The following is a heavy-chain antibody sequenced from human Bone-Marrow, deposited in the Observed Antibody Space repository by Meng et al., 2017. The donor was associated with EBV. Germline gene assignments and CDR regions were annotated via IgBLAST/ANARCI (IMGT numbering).Heavy chain of an antibody. CDR1: CYSISSFYY. D-gene: IGHD6-19*01. CDR3: ARPFPSWQSPRLDPFGA. V-gene: IGHV4-39*01. J-gene: IGHJ5*02. CDR2: VHYTGST. Sequence: QLQLRESGPGQVKPSVTLSLTCTVSCYSISSFYYWGWIRQPPGRGLEWIGSVHYTGSTYYSPSLKSRVTVSVDTSKNQFSLRLTSVTAADTAVYYCARPFPSWQSPRLDPFGAWGQGTLVTVSS.